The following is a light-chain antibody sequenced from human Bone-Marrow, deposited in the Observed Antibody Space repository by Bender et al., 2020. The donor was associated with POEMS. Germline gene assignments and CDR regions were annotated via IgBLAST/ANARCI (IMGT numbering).Light chain of an antibody. Sequence: QSALTQPASVSGSPGQAITISCTGTSSDVGGSNSVSWYQQHPGKAPKFMIYDVSSRPSGVSDRFSGSKSGNTASLTISGLRAEDEANYYCQSYDSSLSGSVVFGGGTKLTVL. V-gene: IGLV2-14*03. CDR1: SSDVGGSNS. CDR2: DVS. J-gene: IGLJ2*01. CDR3: QSYDSSLSGSVV.